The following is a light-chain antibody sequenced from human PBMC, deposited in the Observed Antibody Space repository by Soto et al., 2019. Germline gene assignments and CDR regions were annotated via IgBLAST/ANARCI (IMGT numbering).Light chain of an antibody. CDR2: GVS. CDR1: QSVGSN. CDR3: QQYGSSGT. Sequence: ESEMTQSPVTLSVSQGESVTLSCRASQSVGSNLAWYQQKPGQAPRLLIYGVSTWDTGIPARFTGSGSGTDFTLTISRLEPEDFAVYYCQQYGSSGTFGQGTKVDIK. J-gene: IGKJ1*01. V-gene: IGKV3-15*01.